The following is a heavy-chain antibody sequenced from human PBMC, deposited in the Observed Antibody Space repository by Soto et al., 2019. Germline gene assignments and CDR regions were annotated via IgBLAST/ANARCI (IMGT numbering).Heavy chain of an antibody. CDR3: AKDLGVGVLPRAAFDI. D-gene: IGHD3-16*01. CDR2: ISYDGSNK. V-gene: IGHV3-30*18. Sequence: PGGSLRLSCAASGFTFSSYGMHWVRQAPGKGLEWVAVISYDGSNKYYADSVKGRFTISRDNSKNTLYLQMNSLRAEDAAVYYCAKDLGVGVLPRAAFDIWGQGTMVTVSS. J-gene: IGHJ3*02. CDR1: GFTFSSYG.